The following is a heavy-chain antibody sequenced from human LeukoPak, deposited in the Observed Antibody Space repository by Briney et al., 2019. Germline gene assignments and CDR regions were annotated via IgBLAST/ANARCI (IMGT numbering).Heavy chain of an antibody. D-gene: IGHD2-21*02. CDR2: VGYDATIK. V-gene: IGHV3-30*02. CDR1: GFIASDYG. CDR3: ARDYCGGDCYSEAYYYFDL. Sequence: GGSLRLSCEVSGFIASDYGFHWVRQAPGKGLQWVAFVGYDATIKKYADSVKGRFTISRDNSKNTLYLDISSLRDDDRALYFCARDYCGGDCYSEAYYYFDLWGRGTLLPVSS. J-gene: IGHJ2*01.